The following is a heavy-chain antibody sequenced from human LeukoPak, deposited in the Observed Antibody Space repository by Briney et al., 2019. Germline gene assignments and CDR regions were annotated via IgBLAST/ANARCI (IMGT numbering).Heavy chain of an antibody. CDR1: GFTFSSYG. CDR2: IRSKAYGGTT. Sequence: GGSLRLSCAASGFTFSSYGMSWVRQAPGKGLEWVGFIRSKAYGGTTEYAASVKGRFTISRDDSKSIAYLQMNSLKTEDTAVYYCTRNYDSSGYAAFNYWGQGTLVTVSS. D-gene: IGHD3-22*01. CDR3: TRNYDSSGYAAFNY. J-gene: IGHJ4*02. V-gene: IGHV3-49*04.